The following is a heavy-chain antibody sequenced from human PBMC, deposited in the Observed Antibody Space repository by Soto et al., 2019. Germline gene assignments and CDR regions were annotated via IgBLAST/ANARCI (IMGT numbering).Heavy chain of an antibody. D-gene: IGHD5-12*01. CDR3: ARVGGYDYYYYYMDV. CDR1: GGSISSGGYY. V-gene: IGHV4-31*03. Sequence: QVQLQESGPGLVKPSQTLSLTCTVSGGSISSGGYYWSWIRQHPGKGLEWIGYIYYSGSTYYNPALKSRVTIAVDTSKNQFSLKLSSVTAADTAVYYCARVGGYDYYYYYMDVWGKGTTVTVSS. CDR2: IYYSGST. J-gene: IGHJ6*03.